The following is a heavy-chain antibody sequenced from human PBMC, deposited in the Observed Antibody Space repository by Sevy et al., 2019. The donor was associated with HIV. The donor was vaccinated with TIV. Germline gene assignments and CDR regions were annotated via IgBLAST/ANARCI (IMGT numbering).Heavy chain of an antibody. CDR2: IYHSGST. J-gene: IGHJ4*02. CDR1: GYSIIGDYY. Sequence: SETLSLTCTVSGYSIIGDYYWGWIRQPPGKGPEWIVHIYHSGSTYYNPSLDSRVTPSVDTSKNQFSLRLSSVTAADTAIYYCARVKLRGAYYYDFWGQGTLVTVSS. V-gene: IGHV4-38-2*02. CDR3: ARVKLRGAYYYDF.